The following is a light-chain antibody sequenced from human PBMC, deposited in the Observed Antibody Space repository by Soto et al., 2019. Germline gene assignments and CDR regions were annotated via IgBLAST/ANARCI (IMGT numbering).Light chain of an antibody. J-gene: IGLJ2*01. Sequence: QLVLTQPPSASGTPGQRVTISCSGSSSNIGSNTVNWYQQLPGTAPKLLIYSNNQRPSGVPDRFSGSKSGTSASLAISGLQSEDEADYYCAAWDDSLNGVVFGGETKVTVL. CDR2: SNN. CDR1: SSNIGSNT. CDR3: AAWDDSLNGVV. V-gene: IGLV1-44*01.